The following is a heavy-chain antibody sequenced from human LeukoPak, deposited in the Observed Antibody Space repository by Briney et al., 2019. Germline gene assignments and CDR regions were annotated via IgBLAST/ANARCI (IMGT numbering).Heavy chain of an antibody. Sequence: KPSETLSLTCTVSGGSISSSSYYWSWIRQPPGKGLEWIGYMYYSGSTKYNPSLKSRVTISVDTSKNQFSLKLSSVTAADTAVYYCARDRDYDFWSSSFHYGMDIWGQGTTVIVFS. CDR2: MYYSGST. CDR1: GGSISSSSYY. D-gene: IGHD3-3*01. J-gene: IGHJ6*02. V-gene: IGHV4-61*01. CDR3: ARDRDYDFWSSSFHYGMDI.